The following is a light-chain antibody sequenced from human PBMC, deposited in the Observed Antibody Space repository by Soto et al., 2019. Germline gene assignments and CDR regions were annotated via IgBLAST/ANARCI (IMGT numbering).Light chain of an antibody. J-gene: IGKJ1*01. V-gene: IGKV3-20*01. CDR3: QQYMSSVT. Sequence: EIVLTQSQGSLSLSPGQRATLSCRASQSVDTTFFAWYQKKPGQAPRLLIYGASKRATGIPDRFSGSGSGTDFTLIISRLEPEDVAVYYCQQYMSSVTFGQGTKVEIK. CDR1: QSVDTTF. CDR2: GAS.